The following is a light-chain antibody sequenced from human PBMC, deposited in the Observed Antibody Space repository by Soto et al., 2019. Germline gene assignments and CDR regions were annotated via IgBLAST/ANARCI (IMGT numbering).Light chain of an antibody. CDR1: SSDVGAYKY. J-gene: IGLJ3*02. CDR2: EVT. V-gene: IGLV2-8*01. Sequence: QSARTQPPSASGSPGQSVTISCTGTSSDVGAYKYVSWYQQYPGKAPKLMIYEVTKRPSGVPDRFSGSKSGNTASLTVSGLQAEDEADYYCTSYVGNDIWVFGGATKVTVL. CDR3: TSYVGNDIWV.